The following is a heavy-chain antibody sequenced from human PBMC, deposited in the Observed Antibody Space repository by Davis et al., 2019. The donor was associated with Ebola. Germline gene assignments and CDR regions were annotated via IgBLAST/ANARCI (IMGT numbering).Heavy chain of an antibody. CDR1: GFTFSSYA. V-gene: IGHV3-30-3*01. J-gene: IGHJ6*02. Sequence: GESLKISCAASGFTFSSYAMHWVRQAPGKGLEWVAVISYDGSNKYYADSVKGRFTISRDNSKNTLYLQMNSLRAEDTAVYYCAKDVAARPAYGMDVWGQGTTVTVSS. CDR3: AKDVAARPAYGMDV. CDR2: ISYDGSNK. D-gene: IGHD6-6*01.